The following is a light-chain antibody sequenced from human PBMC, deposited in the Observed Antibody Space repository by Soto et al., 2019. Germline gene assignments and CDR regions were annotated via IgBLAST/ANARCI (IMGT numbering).Light chain of an antibody. Sequence: QSVLTQPPSASGSPGQSVTVSCTGTSSDIGGYNYVSWYQQHPGKAPKLMIYDVTKRPSGVPDRFSGSKSANTASLTVSGLQAEDEADYYCSSYAGNNNVVFGGGTKLTVL. CDR1: SSDIGGYNY. CDR3: SSYAGNNNVV. J-gene: IGLJ2*01. V-gene: IGLV2-8*01. CDR2: DVT.